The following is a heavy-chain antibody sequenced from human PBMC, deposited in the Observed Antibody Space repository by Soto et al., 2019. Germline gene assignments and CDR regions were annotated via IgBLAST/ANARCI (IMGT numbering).Heavy chain of an antibody. Sequence: QVQLQESGPGLVKPSQTLSLTCTVSGRSITTDGYYWNWIRHHPRKGLGWIGYVFYSGSTYYNPSPKSRVTTSVNSSKNQFSLQLRSVNAADTAVYYCARSVFPWGQARLVTVSS. CDR3: ARSVFP. CDR1: GRSITTDGYY. CDR2: VFYSGST. V-gene: IGHV4-31*03. J-gene: IGHJ5*02.